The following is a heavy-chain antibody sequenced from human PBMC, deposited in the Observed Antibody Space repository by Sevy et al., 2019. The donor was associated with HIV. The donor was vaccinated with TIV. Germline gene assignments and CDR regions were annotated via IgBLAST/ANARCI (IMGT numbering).Heavy chain of an antibody. Sequence: SETLSITCTVSGGAMNLYFWSWIRQPPGKGLEWIGYISSSGSTNYNPSLKSRVTISLSTSGNQFSLKLRSMTAADTAVYYCARESIGSTGDFDFWGQGTLVTVSS. CDR2: ISSSGST. J-gene: IGHJ4*02. CDR3: ARESIGSTGDFDF. CDR1: GGAMNLYF. D-gene: IGHD1-1*01. V-gene: IGHV4-4*08.